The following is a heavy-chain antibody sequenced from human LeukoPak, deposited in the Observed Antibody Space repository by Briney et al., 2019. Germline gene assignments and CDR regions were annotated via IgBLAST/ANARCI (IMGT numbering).Heavy chain of an antibody. D-gene: IGHD6-6*01. CDR3: ARVSPYSSSSWADY. J-gene: IGHJ4*02. V-gene: IGHV1-18*01. CDR1: GYTFTSYG. Sequence: GASVKISCKASGYTFTSYGISWVRQAPGQGLEWMGWISAHNGNTNYTQKIQGRVTMTTDTSTSTAYMELRSLRSDDTAVYDCARVSPYSSSSWADYWGQGTLVTVSS. CDR2: ISAHNGNT.